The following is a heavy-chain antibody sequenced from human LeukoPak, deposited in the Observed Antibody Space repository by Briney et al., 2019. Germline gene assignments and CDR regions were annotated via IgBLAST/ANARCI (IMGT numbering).Heavy chain of an antibody. J-gene: IGHJ3*02. V-gene: IGHV4-39*07. CDR3: ARTRSYYDSSGYYTDAFDI. CDR1: GGSISSSSYY. CDR2: IYYSGST. Sequence: RSSETLSLTCTVSGGSISSSSYYWGWIRQPPGKGLEWIGSIYYSGSTYYNPSLKSRVTISVDTSKNQFSLKLSSVTAADTAVYYCARTRSYYDSSGYYTDAFDIWGQGTMVTVSS. D-gene: IGHD3-22*01.